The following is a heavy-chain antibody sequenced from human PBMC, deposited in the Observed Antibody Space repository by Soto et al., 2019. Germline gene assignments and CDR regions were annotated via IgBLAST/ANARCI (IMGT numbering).Heavy chain of an antibody. J-gene: IGHJ3*02. Sequence: EVQLVESGGGLVKPGGSLRLSCAACGITFSSYSMNWVRQAPGKGLEWVSSISSTGTYIDYADSVKGRFTISRDNAKNSLFLQMDSLRAEDAALYYCARETNPYSSSSHAFDIWGQGTMVTVSS. V-gene: IGHV3-21*01. D-gene: IGHD6-6*01. CDR1: GITFSSYS. CDR2: ISSTGTYI. CDR3: ARETNPYSSSSHAFDI.